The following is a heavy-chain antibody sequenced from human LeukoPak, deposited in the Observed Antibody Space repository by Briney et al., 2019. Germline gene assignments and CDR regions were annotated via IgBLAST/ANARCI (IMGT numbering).Heavy chain of an antibody. CDR2: ISSSGSTI. Sequence: PGGSLRLSCAASGFSFITYNMNWVRQAPGKGLEWVSYISSSGSTIYYADSVKGRFTISRDNAKNSLYLQMNSLRAEDTALYYCAKDYYDSSGYYKVAFDIWGQGTMVTVSS. V-gene: IGHV3-48*04. CDR1: GFSFITYN. D-gene: IGHD3-22*01. J-gene: IGHJ3*02. CDR3: AKDYYDSSGYYKVAFDI.